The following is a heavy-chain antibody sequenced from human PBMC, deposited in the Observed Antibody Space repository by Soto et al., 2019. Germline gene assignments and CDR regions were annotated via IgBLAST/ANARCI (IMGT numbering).Heavy chain of an antibody. J-gene: IGHJ6*03. CDR1: SGSISSSNW. D-gene: IGHD4-4*01. V-gene: IGHV4-4*02. Sequence: ETLSLTCAVSSGSISSSNWWSWVRQPPGKGPEWIGEIYHSGSTNYNPSLKSRVTISVDKSKNQFSLKLSSVTAADTAVYYCARAPTVTTKFYYYYMDVWGKGTTVTVSS. CDR2: IYHSGST. CDR3: ARAPTVTTKFYYYYMDV.